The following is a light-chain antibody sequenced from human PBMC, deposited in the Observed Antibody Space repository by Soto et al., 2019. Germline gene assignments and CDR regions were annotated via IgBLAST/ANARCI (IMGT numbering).Light chain of an antibody. J-gene: IGLJ3*02. CDR1: SSDVGAYNY. CDR2: DVS. CDR3: CSYAGSYTLV. V-gene: IGLV2-11*01. Sequence: QSALTQPRSVSGSPGQSVTISCTGTSSDVGAYNYVSWYQQHPGKVPKLMIYDVSRRPSGVPDRSSGSKSGNTASLTISGLQADDEADYYCCSYAGSYTLVFGGGTKLTVL.